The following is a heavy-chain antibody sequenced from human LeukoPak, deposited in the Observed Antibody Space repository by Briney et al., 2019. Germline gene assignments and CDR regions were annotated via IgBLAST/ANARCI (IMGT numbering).Heavy chain of an antibody. Sequence: ASVKVSCKASGYTFTSYDINWVRQATGQGLEWMGWMNPNNGNTGYAQKFQGRVTMTRNTSISTAYMELSSLRSEDTAVYYCATSNGRDGYGEYWGQGTLVTVSS. D-gene: IGHD5-24*01. CDR3: ATSNGRDGYGEY. CDR1: GYTFTSYD. V-gene: IGHV1-8*01. J-gene: IGHJ4*02. CDR2: MNPNNGNT.